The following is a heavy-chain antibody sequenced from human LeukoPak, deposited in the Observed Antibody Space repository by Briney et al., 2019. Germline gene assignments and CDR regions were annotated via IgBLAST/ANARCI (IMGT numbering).Heavy chain of an antibody. Sequence: GGSLRLSCAASGFTVSSNYMSWVRQAPGKGLEWVSVIYSGGSTYYADSVKGRFTISRDNSKNTLYLQMNSLRAEDTAVYYCARDLALTPTPRVNWGQGTLVTVSS. V-gene: IGHV3-53*01. CDR3: ARDLALTPTPRVN. CDR2: IYSGGST. J-gene: IGHJ4*02. CDR1: GFTVSSNY. D-gene: IGHD2-21*01.